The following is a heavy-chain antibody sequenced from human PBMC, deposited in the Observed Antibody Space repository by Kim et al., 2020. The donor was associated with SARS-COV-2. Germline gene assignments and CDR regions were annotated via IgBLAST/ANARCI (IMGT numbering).Heavy chain of an antibody. CDR1: GYTFTSYD. D-gene: IGHD1-1*01. V-gene: IGHV1-8*01. CDR3: ARGGVTTRAVYYYYGMDV. Sequence: ASVKVSCKASGYTFTSYDINWVRQATGQGLEWMGWMNPNSGNTGYAQKFQGRVTMTRNTSISTAYMELSSLRSEDTAVYYCARGGVTTRAVYYYYGMDVWGQGTTVTVSS. J-gene: IGHJ6*02. CDR2: MNPNSGNT.